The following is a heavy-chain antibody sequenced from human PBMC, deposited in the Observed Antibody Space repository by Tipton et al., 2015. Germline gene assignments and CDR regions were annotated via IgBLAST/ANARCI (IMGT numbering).Heavy chain of an antibody. CDR2: IHYSGST. Sequence: GLVKPSETLSLTCAVSAYSISSDYYWGWIRQPPGKELEWIGYIHYSGSTNYNPSLKSRVTISVDTSKTQFSLHLSSVTAADTAVYYCARARGLRAGLVDSWGQGTLVTVSS. D-gene: IGHD3/OR15-3a*01. J-gene: IGHJ4*02. CDR1: AYSISSDYY. CDR3: ARARGLRAGLVDS. V-gene: IGHV4-61*01.